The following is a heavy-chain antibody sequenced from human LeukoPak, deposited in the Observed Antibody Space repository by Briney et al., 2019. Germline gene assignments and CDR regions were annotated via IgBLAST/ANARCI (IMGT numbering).Heavy chain of an antibody. CDR1: GFTFGDYS. J-gene: IGHJ4*02. CDR2: IRNKASGGTT. D-gene: IGHD2-15*01. Sequence: GGSLRLSCTASGFTFGDYSMTWFRQAPGKGLEWVSFIRNKASGGTTEHAASVRGRFTTSRDDSKSIAYLQMNSLKTEDTALYYCTRDRIMTDFWGQGTLVTVSS. CDR3: TRDRIMTDF. V-gene: IGHV3-49*03.